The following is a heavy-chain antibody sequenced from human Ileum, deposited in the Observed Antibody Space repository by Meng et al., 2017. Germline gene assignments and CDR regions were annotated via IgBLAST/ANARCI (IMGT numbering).Heavy chain of an antibody. CDR3: ALLLVVDSSTLDDY. J-gene: IGHJ4*02. CDR2: IKHSGVT. D-gene: IGHD2-15*01. V-gene: IGHV4-34*01. CDR1: GGAFSDYY. Sequence: QGQQKWWGQGWLKPSETLSLPCAVYGGAFSDYYWSWIRQAPGKGLEWIGEIKHSGVTKYNPSLKSRVSISVNSSKNQLSLKVTSVTAADTAVYYCALLLVVDSSTLDDYWGQGTLVTVSS.